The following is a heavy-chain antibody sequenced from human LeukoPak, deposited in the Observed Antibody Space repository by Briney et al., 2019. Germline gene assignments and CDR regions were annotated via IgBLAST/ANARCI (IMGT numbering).Heavy chain of an antibody. CDR1: GFTFSTYW. Sequence: PGGSLRLSCAASGFTFSTYWMSWVRQAPGKGLEWVANINRDGSEKYYVDSVKGRFTISGDNAKNSLYLQMNSLRAEDTAVYYCAREAWRVFDYWGQGTLATVSS. J-gene: IGHJ4*02. V-gene: IGHV3-7*03. CDR3: AREAWRVFDY. CDR2: INRDGSEK.